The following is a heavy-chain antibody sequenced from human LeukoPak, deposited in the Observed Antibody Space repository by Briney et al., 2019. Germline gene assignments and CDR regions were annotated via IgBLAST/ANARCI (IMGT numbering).Heavy chain of an antibody. Sequence: GGSVRVSCAGSGCTFDDYAMHGVGQARGRGGEGVAGISWNSGSIGYAASVKGRLTISRDNAKNSLYLQMNSLRAEDTALYYCATTASSGYVYWGQGTLVTVSS. CDR3: ATTASSGYVY. J-gene: IGHJ4*02. D-gene: IGHD3-22*01. CDR2: ISWNSGSI. V-gene: IGHV3-9*01. CDR1: GCTFDDYA.